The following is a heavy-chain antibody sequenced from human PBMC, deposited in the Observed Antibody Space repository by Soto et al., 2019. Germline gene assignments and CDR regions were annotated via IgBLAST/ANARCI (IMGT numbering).Heavy chain of an antibody. CDR1: GDSITNGGYY. CDR3: ARDKITGLFDY. J-gene: IGHJ4*02. Sequence: PSETLSLTCTVSGDSITNGGYYWSWIRQSPGKGLEWIGYISYSGSTKYNPSLKSRVTISVDTSKNQFSLKLTSLTAADTAVYYCARDKITGLFDYWGQGTLVTVSS. D-gene: IGHD2-8*02. V-gene: IGHV4-61*08. CDR2: ISYSGST.